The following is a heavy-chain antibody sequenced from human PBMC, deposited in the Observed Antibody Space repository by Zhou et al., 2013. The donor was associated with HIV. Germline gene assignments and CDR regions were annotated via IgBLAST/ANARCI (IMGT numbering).Heavy chain of an antibody. V-gene: IGHV1-69*05. CDR2: FTPFFASA. D-gene: IGHD3-22*01. CDR1: GGTFSSYA. J-gene: IGHJ4*02. Sequence: QVQLVQSGAEVKKPGSSVKVSCKASGGTFSSYAISWVRQAPGQGLEWMGTFTPFFASADYAQKFQGRVTITTDESTSTAYMELSSLRSEDTAVYYCAGGYDSSGYYYFDYWGQGTLVTVSS. CDR3: AGGYDSSGYYYFDY.